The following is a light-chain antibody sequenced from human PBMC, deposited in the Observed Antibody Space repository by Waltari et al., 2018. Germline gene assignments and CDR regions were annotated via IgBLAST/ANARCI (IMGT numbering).Light chain of an antibody. J-gene: IGKJ2*01. V-gene: IGKV3-11*01. Sequence: EIVLTQSPATLSLSPGERATLSGRASQSVSRHLAWYQQKPGQAPRLLIYDVSNRATGIPGRFSGSGSGTDFTLTISSLEPEDFAVYFCQQCSNWPPEYTFGQGTKLEIK. CDR3: QQCSNWPPEYT. CDR2: DVS. CDR1: QSVSRH.